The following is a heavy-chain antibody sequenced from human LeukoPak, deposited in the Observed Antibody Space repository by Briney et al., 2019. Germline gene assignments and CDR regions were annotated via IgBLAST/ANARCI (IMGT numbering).Heavy chain of an antibody. J-gene: IGHJ4*02. V-gene: IGHV5-10-1*01. CDR3: ARRPEYSSGWYYFDC. CDR2: IDPSDSYT. CDR1: GYRFTSYW. Sequence: GESLKISCKVSGYRFTSYWISWVRQMPGKGLEWMWRIDPSDSYTKYSPSFQGHVTISADKSISTAYLQWSSLKASDTAIYYCARRPEYSSGWYYFDCWGQGTLVTVSS. D-gene: IGHD6-19*01.